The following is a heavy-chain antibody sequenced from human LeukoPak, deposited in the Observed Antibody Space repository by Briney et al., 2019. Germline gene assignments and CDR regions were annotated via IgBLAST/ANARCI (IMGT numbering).Heavy chain of an antibody. CDR2: ISAYNGNT. CDR3: ARDRPYSGHDTNWFDP. V-gene: IGHV1-18*01. D-gene: IGHD5-12*01. CDR1: GYTFTSYG. Sequence: ASVKVSCKASGYTFTSYGISWVRQAPGQGLEWMGWISAYNGNTNYAQKLQGRVTMTTDTSTSTAYMELRSLRSDDTAMYFCARDRPYSGHDTNWFDPWGQGTLVTVSS. J-gene: IGHJ5*02.